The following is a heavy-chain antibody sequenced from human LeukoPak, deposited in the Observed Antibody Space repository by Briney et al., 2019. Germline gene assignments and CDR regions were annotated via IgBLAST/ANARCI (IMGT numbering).Heavy chain of an antibody. CDR2: ISSSSSTI. V-gene: IGHV3-48*01. CDR1: GFTFSSYS. D-gene: IGHD3-22*01. J-gene: IGHJ4*02. CDR3: ARASYSYDTSGWVPFDY. Sequence: GGSLRLSCAASGFTFSSYSMNWVRQAPGKGLEWVSYISSSSSTIYYADSVKGRFTISRDNAKNSLYLQMNSLRAEDTAVYYCARASYSYDTSGWVPFDYWGQGTLVTVSS.